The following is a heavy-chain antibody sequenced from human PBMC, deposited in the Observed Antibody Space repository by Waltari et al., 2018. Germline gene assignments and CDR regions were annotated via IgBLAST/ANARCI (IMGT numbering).Heavy chain of an antibody. CDR1: GDSISSSSYY. CDR2: LYYSGIT. Sequence: QLHLQESGPGLVKPSETLFLTCTVSGDSISSSSYYWGWIRQPPGKGPQWIGSLYYSGITYYNPSLEGRVSMSVDTSKNQLSLMLSAVTAADTAVYYCARDRIPATFRCWFDSWGPGTLVTVSS. J-gene: IGHJ5*01. D-gene: IGHD2-2*01. V-gene: IGHV4-39*07. CDR3: ARDRIPATFRCWFDS.